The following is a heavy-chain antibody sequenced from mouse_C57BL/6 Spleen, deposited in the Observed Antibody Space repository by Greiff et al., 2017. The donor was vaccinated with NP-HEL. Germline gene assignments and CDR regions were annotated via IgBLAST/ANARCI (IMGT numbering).Heavy chain of an antibody. D-gene: IGHD1-1*01. Sequence: QVQLQQPGAELVKPGASVKLSCKASGYTFTSYWMQWVKQRPGQGLEWIGEIDPSDSYTNYNQKFKGKATLTVDTSSSTAYMQLSSLTSEDSEVYYCARGSYYGSSYFDYWGQGTTLTVSS. CDR2: IDPSDSYT. CDR1: GYTFTSYW. J-gene: IGHJ2*01. V-gene: IGHV1-50*01. CDR3: ARGSYYGSSYFDY.